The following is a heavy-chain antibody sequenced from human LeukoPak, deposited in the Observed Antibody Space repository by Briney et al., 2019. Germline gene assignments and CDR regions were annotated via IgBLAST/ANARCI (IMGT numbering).Heavy chain of an antibody. CDR3: AKGGSNVVVVAATPIAYAFDI. V-gene: IGHV3-30*18. Sequence: GGSLRLSCAASGFIFSDYGMHWVRQAPGKGLEWVAVISYDGSKKYYADSVKGRFTISRDNSKNTLYLQMNSLRAEDTAVYYCAKGGSNVVVVAATPIAYAFDIWGQGTMVTVSS. CDR2: ISYDGSKK. CDR1: GFIFSDYG. D-gene: IGHD2-15*01. J-gene: IGHJ3*02.